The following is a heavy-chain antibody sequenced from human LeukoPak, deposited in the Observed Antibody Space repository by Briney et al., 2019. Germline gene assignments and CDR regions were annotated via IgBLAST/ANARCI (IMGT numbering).Heavy chain of an antibody. CDR1: EFTFSNAW. CDR2: IKSKIDGGTT. D-gene: IGHD2-21*02. Sequence: PGGSLRLSCAASEFTFSNAWMSWVRQAPGKGLEWVGRIKSKIDGGTTDYAAPVKGRFTISRDDSKNTLYLQMNSLKTEDTAVYYCTTHIVVVTALYYFDYWGQGTLVTVSS. J-gene: IGHJ4*02. CDR3: TTHIVVVTALYYFDY. V-gene: IGHV3-15*01.